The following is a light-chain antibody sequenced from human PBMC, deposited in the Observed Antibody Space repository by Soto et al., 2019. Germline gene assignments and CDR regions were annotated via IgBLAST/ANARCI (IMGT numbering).Light chain of an antibody. V-gene: IGLV1-40*01. CDR2: GNN. CDR3: HSYDSSLSGSYV. Sequence: QSVLTQPPSVSGAPGQRVTISCTGSSSNIGAGYDVHWYQRLPGTAPKVLIYGNNNRPSGVPDRFSGSKSGTSASLAITGLQAEDEADYYCHSYDSSLSGSYVFGTGTKVTVL. J-gene: IGLJ1*01. CDR1: SSNIGAGYD.